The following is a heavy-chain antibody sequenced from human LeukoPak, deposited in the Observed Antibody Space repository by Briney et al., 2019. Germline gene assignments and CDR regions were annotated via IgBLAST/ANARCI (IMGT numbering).Heavy chain of an antibody. D-gene: IGHD3-16*01. CDR1: GFTVSSNY. J-gene: IGHJ3*02. CDR3: ARYGLGAHAFDI. CDR2: IYSGGST. V-gene: IGHV3-66*01. Sequence: GGSLRLSCAASGFTVSSNYMNWVRQAPGKGLEWVSVIYSGGSTYNADSVKGRFTISRDNSKNTLYLQMNSLRAEDTAVYYCARYGLGAHAFDIWGQGTMVTVSS.